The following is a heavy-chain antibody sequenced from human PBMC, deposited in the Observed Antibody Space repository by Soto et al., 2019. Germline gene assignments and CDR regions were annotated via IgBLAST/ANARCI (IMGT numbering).Heavy chain of an antibody. CDR2: IIPIFGTA. Sequence: QVQLVQSGAEVKKPGSSVKVSCKASGGTFSSYAISWVRQAPGQGLEWMGGIIPIFGTANYAQKFQGRVTITADESTSTAYMELSSLRSEDTAVYYCARHSSATPEDIVVVVAAHPSVYYYYGMDVW. V-gene: IGHV1-69*01. J-gene: IGHJ6*01. CDR3: ARHSSATPEDIVVVVAAHPSVYYYYGMDV. D-gene: IGHD2-15*01. CDR1: GGTFSSYA.